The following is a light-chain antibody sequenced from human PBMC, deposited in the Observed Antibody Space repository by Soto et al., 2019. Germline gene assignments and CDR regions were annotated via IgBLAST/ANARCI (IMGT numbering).Light chain of an antibody. J-gene: IGLJ2*01. CDR1: RSNIGNNY. CDR3: GTWDSSLTAGV. CDR2: NND. V-gene: IGLV1-51*01. Sequence: QSVLTQPPSVSAAPGQKVTISCSGSRSNIGNNYVSWYQQFPGTAPKVLIHNNDKRPSGIPARFSGSKSGTSATLEITGLQTGDEADYYCGTWDSSLTAGVFGGGTKLTVL.